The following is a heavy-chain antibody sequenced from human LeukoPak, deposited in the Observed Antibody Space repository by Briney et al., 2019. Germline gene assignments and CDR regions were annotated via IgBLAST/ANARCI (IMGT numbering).Heavy chain of an antibody. CDR1: GYTFTSYA. D-gene: IGHD3-22*01. CDR3: ASFTNYYDSSGYYRAFDI. J-gene: IGHJ3*02. V-gene: IGHV7-4-1*02. Sequence: ASVKVSCKASGYTFTSYAMNWVRQAPGQGLEWMGWINTNTGNPTYAQGFTGRFVFSLDTSVSTAYLQISSLKAEDTAVYYCASFTNYYDSSGYYRAFDIWGQGTMVTVSS. CDR2: INTNTGNP.